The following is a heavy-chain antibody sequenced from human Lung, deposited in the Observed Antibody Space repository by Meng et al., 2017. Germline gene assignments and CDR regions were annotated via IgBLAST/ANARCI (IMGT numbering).Heavy chain of an antibody. J-gene: IGHJ4*02. CDR1: GFTFSNYS. Sequence: EVQLVESGGGLVTPGGSLRLSCAASGFTFSNYSMNWVRQAPGKGLEWVSSIISDSRYIFYADSVKGRFTISRDNAKNSLYLQMNSLSPEDTAVFYCARFETVGVATGDFWGQGTLVTVSS. D-gene: IGHD2-15*01. CDR3: ARFETVGVATGDF. V-gene: IGHV3-21*01. CDR2: IISDSRYI.